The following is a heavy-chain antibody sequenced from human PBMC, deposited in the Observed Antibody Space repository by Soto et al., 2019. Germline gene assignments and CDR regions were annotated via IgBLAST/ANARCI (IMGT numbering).Heavy chain of an antibody. CDR1: GYTFTSYG. V-gene: IGHV1-18*01. D-gene: IGHD3-10*01. J-gene: IGHJ6*03. CDR2: ISAYNGNT. Sequence: ASVKVSCKASGYTFTSYGISWVRQAPGQGLEWMGWISAYNGNTNYAQKLQGRVTMTTDTSTSTAYMELRSLSSDDTAVYYRATRRFRVDTSYSMDVWGKGPPVTVSS. CDR3: ATRRFRVDTSYSMDV.